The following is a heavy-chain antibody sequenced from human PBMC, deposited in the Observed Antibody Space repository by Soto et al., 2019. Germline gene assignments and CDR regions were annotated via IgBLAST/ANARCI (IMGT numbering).Heavy chain of an antibody. CDR1: GFTFSSYS. V-gene: IGHV3-21*01. CDR2: ISSSSSYI. D-gene: IGHD2-15*01. J-gene: IGHJ4*02. CDR3: ARDPTLEYCSGGSCYSSSPH. Sequence: EVQLVESGGGLVKPGGSLRLSCAASGFTFSSYSMNWVRQAPGKGLEWVSSISSSSSYIYYADSVKGRFTISRDNAKNSLYLQMNSLRAEDTAVYYCARDPTLEYCSGGSCYSSSPHWGQGTLVTVSS.